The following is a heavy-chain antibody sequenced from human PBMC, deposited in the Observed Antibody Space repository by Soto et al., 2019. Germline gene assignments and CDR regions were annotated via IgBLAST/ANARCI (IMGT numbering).Heavy chain of an antibody. J-gene: IGHJ4*02. CDR2: IGPESGAT. D-gene: IGHD1-26*01. CDR1: VYTFTGHY. CDR3: GRGRSGQIVVFY. Sequence: ASVQVTCKSSVYTFTGHYIHWVRQAPEQGPEWMGEIGPESGATRYAQRFQGSVTMTMDMSITTVYMELNNLSPDDTAVYYCGRGRSGQIVVFYWGQGTPVTVSS. V-gene: IGHV1-2*02.